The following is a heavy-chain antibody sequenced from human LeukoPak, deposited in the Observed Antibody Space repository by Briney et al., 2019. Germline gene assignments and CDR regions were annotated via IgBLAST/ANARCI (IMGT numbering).Heavy chain of an antibody. CDR1: GFTFSSYS. J-gene: IGHJ5*02. CDR3: ARDSEGVTGTTSWFDP. CDR2: ISTSSSYI. Sequence: GGSLRLSCAASGFTFSSYSMNWVRQAPGKGLEWVSSISTSSSYIYYADSVKGRFTISRDNARNSLYLQMNSLRAEDTAVYYCARDSEGVTGTTSWFDPWGQGTLVTVSS. V-gene: IGHV3-21*01. D-gene: IGHD1-7*01.